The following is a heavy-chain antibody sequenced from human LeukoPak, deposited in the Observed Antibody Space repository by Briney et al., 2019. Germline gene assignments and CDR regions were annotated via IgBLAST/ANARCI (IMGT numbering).Heavy chain of an antibody. Sequence: PGGSLRLSCAASGFTFSSYEMNWVRQPPGKGLEWIGEINHSGSTNHNPSLKSRVTISVDTSKNQFSLKLSSVTAADTAVYYCASKYYDSSGYRDYWGQGTLVTVSS. CDR3: ASKYYDSSGYRDY. CDR1: GFTFSSYE. D-gene: IGHD3-22*01. V-gene: IGHV4-34*01. CDR2: INHSGST. J-gene: IGHJ4*02.